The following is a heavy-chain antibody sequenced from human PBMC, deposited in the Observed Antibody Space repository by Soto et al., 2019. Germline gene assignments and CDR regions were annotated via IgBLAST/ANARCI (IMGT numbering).Heavy chain of an antibody. CDR2: TYYRSKWYN. CDR1: GNSVSSTSAA. CDR3: VTEDGYNSRGGNWFDP. D-gene: IGHD5-12*01. Sequence: SQTLSLTCAISGNSVSSTSAAWHWIRQSPSRGLEWLGRTYYRSKWYNDYAVSVKSRITINPDTSKNQFSLQLSAVTPEDTAVYYCVTEDGYNSRGGNWFDPWGQGTLVTVSS. V-gene: IGHV6-1*01. J-gene: IGHJ5*02.